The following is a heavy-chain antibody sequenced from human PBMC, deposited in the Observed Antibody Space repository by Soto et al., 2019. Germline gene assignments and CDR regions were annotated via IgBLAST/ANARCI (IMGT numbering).Heavy chain of an antibody. D-gene: IGHD1-26*01. CDR2: SRNKPNNYAT. V-gene: IGHV3-72*01. CDR1: GVTFSDYD. Sequence: GGSLRLSCAASGVTFSDYDMAWVRKAPGKGLEWVGRSRNKPNNYATEYAATVKGRFTISRDDSKSSLFLQMNSLKTEDTAVYYCAVPSGGTDGNDAFDIWGQGTMVTVSS. J-gene: IGHJ3*02. CDR3: AVPSGGTDGNDAFDI.